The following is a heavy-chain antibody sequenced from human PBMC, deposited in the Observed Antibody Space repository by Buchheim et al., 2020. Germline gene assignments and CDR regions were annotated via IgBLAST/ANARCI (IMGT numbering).Heavy chain of an antibody. CDR1: GFTFSRYA. CDR2: ITASGGST. CDR3: APYERFLRD. Sequence: EVQVLESGGGLVQPGGSLRLSCAASGFTFSRYAMTWVRQAPGKGLEWVSSITASGGSTYYADSVKGRFNISRDNSTNILFLQMSTLRAEDSAVYYCAPYERFLRDWGQGTL. J-gene: IGHJ4*02. D-gene: IGHD3-3*01. V-gene: IGHV3-23*01.